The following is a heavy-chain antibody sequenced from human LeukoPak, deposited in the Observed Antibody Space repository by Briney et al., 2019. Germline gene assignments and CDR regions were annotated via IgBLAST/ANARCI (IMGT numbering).Heavy chain of an antibody. CDR3: ARGRDDFWSGYYSGPCYFDY. CDR1: GGSFSGYY. D-gene: IGHD3-3*01. J-gene: IGHJ4*02. Sequence: SETLSLTCAVYGGSFSGYYWSWIRQPPGKGLEWIGEINHSGSTNYNPSLKSRVTISVDTSKNQFSLKLSSVTAADTAVYYCARGRDDFWSGYYSGPCYFDYWGQGTLVTVSS. CDR2: INHSGST. V-gene: IGHV4-34*01.